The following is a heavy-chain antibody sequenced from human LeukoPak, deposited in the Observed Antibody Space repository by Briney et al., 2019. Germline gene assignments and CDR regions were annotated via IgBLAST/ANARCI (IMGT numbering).Heavy chain of an antibody. CDR1: GFTFSSSD. J-gene: IGHJ6*03. V-gene: IGHV3-30*02. Sequence: PGGSLRLSCAASGFTFSSSDMHWVRQAPGKGLEWVAFIRYDGSNKYYADSVKGRFTISRDNSKNTLYLQMNSPRAEDTAVYYCAKERQQLTRTGYYYYMDVWDKGTTVTVSS. CDR3: AKERQQLTRTGYYYYMDV. CDR2: IRYDGSNK. D-gene: IGHD6-13*01.